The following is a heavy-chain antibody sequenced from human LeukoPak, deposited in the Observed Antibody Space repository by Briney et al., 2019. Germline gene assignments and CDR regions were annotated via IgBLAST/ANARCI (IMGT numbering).Heavy chain of an antibody. CDR3: ARRGDGGRSFDY. CDR2: IYGGGST. V-gene: IGHV3-53*01. Sequence: GGSLRLSCAASGFTVSSSYMNWVRQAPGKGLEWVSLIYGGGSTYYADSVKGRFTISRDNSKNTLYLQMNSLRAEDTAVYYCARRGDGGRSFDYWGQGTLVTVSS. J-gene: IGHJ4*02. D-gene: IGHD4-23*01. CDR1: GFTVSSSY.